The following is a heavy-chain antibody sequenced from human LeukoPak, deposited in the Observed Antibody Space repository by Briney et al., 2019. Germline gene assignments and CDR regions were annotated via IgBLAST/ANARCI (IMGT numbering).Heavy chain of an antibody. J-gene: IGHJ4*02. D-gene: IGHD2-15*01. CDR2: ITSSSSYI. CDR1: GFTFSSNT. Sequence: GGSLRLSCAASGFTFSSNTMNWVRQAPGKGLEWVSSITSSSSYIYYADSVKGRFTISRDNAKNSLYLQMNSLRAEDTAVYYCARLYCSGGSCHYFDYWGQGTLVTVSS. CDR3: ARLYCSGGSCHYFDY. V-gene: IGHV3-21*01.